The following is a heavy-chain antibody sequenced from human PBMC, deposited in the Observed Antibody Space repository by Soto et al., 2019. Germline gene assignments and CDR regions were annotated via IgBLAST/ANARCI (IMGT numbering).Heavy chain of an antibody. Sequence: SDTLSLTCAVYGGSFSGYYWSWIRQPPGKGLEWIGEINHSGSTNYNPSLKSRVTISVDTSKNQFSLKLRSVTAADTAVYYCARAFPGSGSYYNDYWGQGTLVTVSS. V-gene: IGHV4-34*01. D-gene: IGHD3-10*01. J-gene: IGHJ4*02. CDR2: INHSGST. CDR1: GGSFSGYY. CDR3: ARAFPGSGSYYNDY.